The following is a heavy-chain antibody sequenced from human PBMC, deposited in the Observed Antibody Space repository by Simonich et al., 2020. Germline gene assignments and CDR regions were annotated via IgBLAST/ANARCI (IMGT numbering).Heavy chain of an antibody. CDR1: GGSFSGYY. D-gene: IGHD1-1*01. V-gene: IGHV4-34*01. J-gene: IGHJ4*02. Sequence: QVQLQQWGAGLLKPSATLSLTCAVYGGSFSGYYWNWIRQPPGKGLEWIGEINHSGSTNYNPSLKSRVTISVDTAKNQFSLKLSSVTAADTAVYYCARHLQLGPFDYWGQGTLVTVSS. CDR2: INHSGST. CDR3: ARHLQLGPFDY.